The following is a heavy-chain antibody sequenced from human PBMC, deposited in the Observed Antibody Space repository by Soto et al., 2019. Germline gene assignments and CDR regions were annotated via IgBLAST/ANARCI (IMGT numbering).Heavy chain of an antibody. V-gene: IGHV4-34*01. D-gene: IGHD4-4*01. CDR1: GGSFSGYY. Sequence: SETLSLTCAVYGGSFSGYYWSWIRQPPGKGLEWIGEINHSGSTNYNPSLKSRVTISVDTSKNQFSLKLSSVTAADTAVYYCARRYSKYYYYYMDVWGKGTTVTVSS. J-gene: IGHJ6*03. CDR3: ARRYSKYYYYYMDV. CDR2: INHSGST.